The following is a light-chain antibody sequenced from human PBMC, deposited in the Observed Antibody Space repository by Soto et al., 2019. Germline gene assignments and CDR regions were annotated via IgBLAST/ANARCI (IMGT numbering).Light chain of an antibody. J-gene: IGKJ1*01. CDR2: GAS. CDR1: QSISSSN. CDR3: HHCGGSRP. Sequence: EIVLTQSPGTLSLSPGERATLSCRASQSISSSNLVWYQQKPGQAPRLLIYGASSSATGIPDRFSGSGSGTDFTLTISSLEPEDFAVYFCHHCGGSRPFGQGTKVETK. V-gene: IGKV3-20*01.